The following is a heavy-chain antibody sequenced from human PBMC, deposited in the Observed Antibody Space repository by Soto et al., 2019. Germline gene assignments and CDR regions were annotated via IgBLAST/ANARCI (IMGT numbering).Heavy chain of an antibody. CDR3: ARAEGGIFDY. CDR1: GGSISSGGYY. CDR2: IYHSGST. J-gene: IGHJ4*02. V-gene: IGHV4-30-2*01. Sequence: QLQLQESGSGRVKPSQTLSLTCAVSGGSISSGGYYWSWIRQPPGKGLEWIGYIYHSGSTYYNPSLQSRVTISVDRSKNQFSLKLSSVTAADTAVYYCARAEGGIFDYWGQGTLVTVSS.